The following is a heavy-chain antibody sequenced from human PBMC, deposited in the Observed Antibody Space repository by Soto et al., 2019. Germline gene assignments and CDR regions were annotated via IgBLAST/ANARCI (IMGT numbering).Heavy chain of an antibody. J-gene: IGHJ4*02. CDR1: GGSISSYY. CDR2: IYTSGST. CDR3: AREPRGYSYRYPDYFDY. Sequence: QVQLQESGPGLVKPSETLSLTCTVSGGSISSYYWSWIRQPAGKGLEWIGRIYTSGSTNYNPSLKSRVTMAVDTSKNQFSLKLSSVTAADTAVYYCAREPRGYSYRYPDYFDYWGQGTLVTVSS. V-gene: IGHV4-4*07. D-gene: IGHD5-18*01.